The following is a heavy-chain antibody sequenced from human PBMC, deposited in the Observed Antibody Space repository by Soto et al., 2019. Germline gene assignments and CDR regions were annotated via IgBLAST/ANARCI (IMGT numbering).Heavy chain of an antibody. Sequence: GGSLRLSCAASGFTFSDTYMTWIRQAPGKGLEWISYISGRSSDTNYADSVKGRFTISRDNAKNSLYLQMNSLRAEDTAVYYCARVQVFGVVIISPNYFDPWGQGTLVTVSS. J-gene: IGHJ5*02. CDR2: ISGRSSDT. CDR1: GFTFSDTY. V-gene: IGHV3-11*06. CDR3: ARVQVFGVVIISPNYFDP. D-gene: IGHD3-3*01.